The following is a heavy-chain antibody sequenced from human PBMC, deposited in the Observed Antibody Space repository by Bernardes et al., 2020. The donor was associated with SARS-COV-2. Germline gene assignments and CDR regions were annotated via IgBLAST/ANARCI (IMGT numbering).Heavy chain of an antibody. Sequence: SETLSLTCSVPGGSIRNYYWTWIRQPPGKGLEGIGYIYYNGNSKYNPCLKSRVTISVDTSKNQLSLEVTSVTAADTAVYFCTEVGEKRLMYWGQGTLVTVSS. CDR2: IYYNGNS. D-gene: IGHD2-8*01. V-gene: IGHV4-59*01. J-gene: IGHJ4*02. CDR1: GGSIRNYY. CDR3: TEVGEKRLMY.